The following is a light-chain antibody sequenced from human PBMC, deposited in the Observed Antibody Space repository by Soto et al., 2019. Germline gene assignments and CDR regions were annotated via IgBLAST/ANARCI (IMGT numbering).Light chain of an antibody. Sequence: DIVMTQSPDSLAVSLGERATINCKSSQSILYTFDNKNYLAWHQQKPGQPPKLLIYWASTRESGVPDRFSGSGSGTDFTLTISSLQAEDVAVYYCQQYYSTPFTFGPGTKVEIK. CDR2: WAS. CDR1: QSILYTFDNKNY. CDR3: QQYYSTPFT. J-gene: IGKJ3*01. V-gene: IGKV4-1*01.